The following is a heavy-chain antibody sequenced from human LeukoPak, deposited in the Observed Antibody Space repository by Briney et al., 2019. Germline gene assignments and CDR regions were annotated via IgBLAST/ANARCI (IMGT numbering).Heavy chain of an antibody. CDR1: GFTFSSYA. V-gene: IGHV3-30*04. J-gene: IGHJ5*01. CDR2: ISYDGSNK. CDR3: AKGLMSSWYTSFDS. D-gene: IGHD6-13*01. Sequence: GRSLRLSCAASGFTFSSYAMHWVRQAPGKGLEWVAVISYDGSNKYYADSVKGRFTISRDNSKNTLYLEMSSLRAEDTAVYYCAKGLMSSWYTSFDSWGQGTLVIVSS.